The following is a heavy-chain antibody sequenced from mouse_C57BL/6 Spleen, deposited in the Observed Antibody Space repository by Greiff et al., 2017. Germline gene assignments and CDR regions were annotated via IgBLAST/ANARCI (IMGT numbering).Heavy chain of an antibody. CDR3: ARRKVIYYDYDWYFDV. J-gene: IGHJ1*03. Sequence: VQLQQSGPELVKPGASVKISCKASGYSFTGYYMNWVKQSPEKSLEWIGEINPSTGGTTYNQKFKAKATLTVDKSSSTAYMQLKSLTSEDSAVYYCARRKVIYYDYDWYFDVWGTGTTVTVSS. D-gene: IGHD2-4*01. CDR2: INPSTGGT. CDR1: GYSFTGYY. V-gene: IGHV1-42*01.